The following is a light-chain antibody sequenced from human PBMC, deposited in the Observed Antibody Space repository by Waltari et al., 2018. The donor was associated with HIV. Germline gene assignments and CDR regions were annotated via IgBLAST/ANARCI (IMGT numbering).Light chain of an antibody. CDR1: SNNVGNQG. Sequence: QAGLTQPPSVSKGLRQTATLTCTGNSNNVGNQGAAWLQQHQGHPPKLLSYRNDNRPSGISERLSASRSGNTASLTITGLQPEDEADYYCAAWDSSLDSWVFGRGTKVTVL. CDR2: RND. J-gene: IGLJ3*02. CDR3: AAWDSSLDSWV. V-gene: IGLV10-54*01.